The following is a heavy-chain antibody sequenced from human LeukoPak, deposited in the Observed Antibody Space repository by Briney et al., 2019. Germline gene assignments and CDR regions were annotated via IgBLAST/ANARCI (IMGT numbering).Heavy chain of an antibody. D-gene: IGHD3-9*01. J-gene: IGHJ3*02. CDR2: IYYSGST. CDR3: ARGYYDILTGYYSAFDI. V-gene: IGHV4-39*01. CDR1: GGSISSSSYY. Sequence: TSETLSLTCTVSGGSISSSSYYWGWIRQPPGKGLEWIGSIYYSGSTYYNPSLKSRVTISVDTSKNQFSLKLSSVTAADTAVYYCARGYYDILTGYYSAFDIWGQGTMVTVSS.